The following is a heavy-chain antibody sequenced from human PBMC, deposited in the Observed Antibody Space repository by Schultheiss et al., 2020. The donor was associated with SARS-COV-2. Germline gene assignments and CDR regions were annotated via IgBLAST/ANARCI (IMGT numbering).Heavy chain of an antibody. Sequence: GGSLRLSCAVSGFTVSSQYMSWLRQAPGKGLEWVSVVYSGGDTHYADSVKGRFTISRDTSKNTLYLQMNSLRAEDTAVYYCAKGSGDMDVWGQGTTVTVSS. CDR3: AKGSGDMDV. J-gene: IGHJ6*02. CDR2: VYSGGDT. CDR1: GFTVSSQY. D-gene: IGHD3-10*01. V-gene: IGHV3-53*01.